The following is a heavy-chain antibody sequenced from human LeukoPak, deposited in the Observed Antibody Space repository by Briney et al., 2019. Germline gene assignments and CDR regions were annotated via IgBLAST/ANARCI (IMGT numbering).Heavy chain of an antibody. Sequence: GGSLRLSCAASGFTFSSYAMSWVRQAPGNWLEWVSAIIGGGGRTYYAASRKGRLTISRDNSKHTMYLQMDRLRAEETAIYYCAKEPILTDDFWSGYPDYWGKGTLVTVS. CDR1: GFTFSSYA. V-gene: IGHV3-23*01. CDR2: IIGGGGRT. J-gene: IGHJ4*02. CDR3: AKEPILTDDFWSGYPDY. D-gene: IGHD3-3*01.